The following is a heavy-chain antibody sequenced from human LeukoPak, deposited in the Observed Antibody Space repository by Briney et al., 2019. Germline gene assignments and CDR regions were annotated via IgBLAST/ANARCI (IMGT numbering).Heavy chain of an antibody. Sequence: SETLSLTCTVSGGSISSYYWSWIRQPPGKGLEWIGYIYYSGSTNYNPSLKSRVTISVDTSKNQFSLKLSSVTAADTAVYYCARSSYYDFWSGTWGYYYYMDVWGKGTTVTVSS. CDR1: GGSISSYY. CDR3: ARSSYYDFWSGTWGYYYYMDV. CDR2: IYYSGST. J-gene: IGHJ6*03. V-gene: IGHV4-59*08. D-gene: IGHD3-3*01.